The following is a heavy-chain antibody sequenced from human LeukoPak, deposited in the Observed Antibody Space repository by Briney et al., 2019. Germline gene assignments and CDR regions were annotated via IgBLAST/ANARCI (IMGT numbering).Heavy chain of an antibody. CDR1: GDSMSRYY. Sequence: SETLSLTCVVSGDSMSRYYWTWIRQPPGKGLQWIGYIFSSGRTNYNPSLESRVTMSIDRSKSRFSLELSSVTAADTAVYYCARGGGYDSSLEYYFDSWGQGALVTVSS. D-gene: IGHD5-12*01. J-gene: IGHJ4*02. CDR3: ARGGGYDSSLEYYFDS. V-gene: IGHV4-59*01. CDR2: IFSSGRT.